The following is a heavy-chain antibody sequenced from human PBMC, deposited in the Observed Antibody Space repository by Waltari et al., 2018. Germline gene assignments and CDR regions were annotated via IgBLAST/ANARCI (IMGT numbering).Heavy chain of an antibody. D-gene: IGHD3-9*01. J-gene: IGHJ5*01. CDR1: GFTDSDYA. Sequence: EVQLLDSGGGLVQPGGSLRLPCAAYGFTDSDYAMAWVRQAPGEGLQWVSAISGSGRDRYYRDSVKGRFTISRDNSQNILYLEMYSLRAEDTAVYFCAKGHTGYYVNWFASWGQGTLVTVSS. CDR2: ISGSGRDR. V-gene: IGHV3-23*01. CDR3: AKGHTGYYVNWFAS.